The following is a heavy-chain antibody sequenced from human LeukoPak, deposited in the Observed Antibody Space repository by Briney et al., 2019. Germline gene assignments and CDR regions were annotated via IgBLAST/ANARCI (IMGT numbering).Heavy chain of an antibody. D-gene: IGHD2-21*02. CDR2: ISGSGGST. CDR1: GFTFSSYA. J-gene: IGHJ4*02. CDR3: AKVGIVVVTAIPYYFDY. V-gene: IGHV3-23*01. Sequence: GGSLRLSCAASGFTFSSYAMSWVRQAPGKGLEWVSAISGSGGSTYYADSVKGRFTISRDNSKNTLYLQMNSLRAEDTAVYYCAKVGIVVVTAIPYYFDYWGQGTLVTVSS.